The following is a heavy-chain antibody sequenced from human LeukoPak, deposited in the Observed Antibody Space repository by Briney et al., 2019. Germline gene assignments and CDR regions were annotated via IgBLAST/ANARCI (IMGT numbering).Heavy chain of an antibody. V-gene: IGHV5-51*01. Sequence: GESLKISCEGSGYSFHSYWIAWVRQMPGKGLEWMGIIYPDDSDTRYSPSLQGQVTISADKSISTAYLQWSSLKSSDTAMYYCARRGKVRDYYGPESSYYFDYWGQGTLVTVSS. CDR2: IYPDDSDT. J-gene: IGHJ4*02. CDR1: GYSFHSYW. CDR3: ARRGKVRDYYGPESSYYFDY. D-gene: IGHD3-10*01.